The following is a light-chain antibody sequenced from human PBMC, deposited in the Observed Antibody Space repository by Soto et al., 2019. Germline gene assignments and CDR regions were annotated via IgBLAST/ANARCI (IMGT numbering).Light chain of an antibody. Sequence: DLQLTQSPSPLSASVGDRVTLNCRASQSLNTRLAWYQQRPGKEAKLLIYDASTLESGVPSRFSGSGSGTEFTLTISSLQPDDFATYYCQHYNSYSEAFGQGTKVDIK. J-gene: IGKJ1*01. V-gene: IGKV1-5*01. CDR2: DAS. CDR1: QSLNTR. CDR3: QHYNSYSEA.